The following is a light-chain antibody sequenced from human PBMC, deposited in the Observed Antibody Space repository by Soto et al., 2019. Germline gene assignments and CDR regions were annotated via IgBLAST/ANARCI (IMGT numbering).Light chain of an antibody. V-gene: IGLV3-1*01. J-gene: IGLJ2*01. Sequence: SYELTQPTSVSVSPGQTASITCSGDKLGDKYACWYQQKPGQSPVLVIYQESKRPSGIPERFSGSNSGNTATLTISGTQAMDEADYYCQAWDSSTVVFGGGTKLTVL. CDR1: KLGDKY. CDR2: QES. CDR3: QAWDSSTVV.